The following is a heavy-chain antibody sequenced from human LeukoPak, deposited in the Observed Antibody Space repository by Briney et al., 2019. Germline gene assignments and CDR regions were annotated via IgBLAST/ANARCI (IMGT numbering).Heavy chain of an antibody. CDR1: GGSISSSSYY. Sequence: EPSETLSLTCTVSGGSISSSSYYWGWIRQPPGKGLEWIGNTYYSGSTYYNPSLKSRVTISVDTSKNQFSLELSSVTAADTAVYYCAAAFDYWGQGTLVTVSS. J-gene: IGHJ4*02. CDR3: AAAFDY. CDR2: TYYSGST. D-gene: IGHD6-25*01. V-gene: IGHV4-39*01.